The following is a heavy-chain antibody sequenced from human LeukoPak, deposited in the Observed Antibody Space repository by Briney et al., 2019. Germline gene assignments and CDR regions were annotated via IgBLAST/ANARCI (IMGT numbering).Heavy chain of an antibody. CDR1: GGTFSSYA. V-gene: IGHV1-69*05. Sequence: SVKVSCKASGGTFSSYAISWVRQAPGQGLEWVGRIIPIFGTANYAQKFQGRVTITTDESTSTAYMELSSLRSEDTAVYYCARGHIVVVTDFDYWGQGTLVTVSS. CDR2: IIPIFGTA. J-gene: IGHJ4*02. CDR3: ARGHIVVVTDFDY. D-gene: IGHD2-21*02.